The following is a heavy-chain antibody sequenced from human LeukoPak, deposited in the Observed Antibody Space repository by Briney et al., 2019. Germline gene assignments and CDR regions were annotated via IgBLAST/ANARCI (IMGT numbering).Heavy chain of an antibody. V-gene: IGHV4-39*07. J-gene: IGHJ6*03. CDR1: GASINTPNYY. D-gene: IGHD3-3*01. CDR3: ARGVLYYDFWSGYYYYYYYMDV. Sequence: SETLSLTCTVSGASINTPNYYWGWIRQSPGKRLEWIGSIYYSGSTYYNPSLKSRVIVSLDTSKNQFSLKLSPVTAADTAVYYCARGVLYYDFWSGYYYYYYYMDVWGKGTTVTVSS. CDR2: IYYSGST.